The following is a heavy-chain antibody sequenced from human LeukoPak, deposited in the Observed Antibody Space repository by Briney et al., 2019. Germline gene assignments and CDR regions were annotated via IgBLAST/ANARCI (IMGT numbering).Heavy chain of an antibody. V-gene: IGHV5-51*01. CDR1: GYSFTSYW. CDR2: IYPGDSDT. CDR3: ARGDYWDPQHYFDY. D-gene: IGHD3-16*01. Sequence: GESLKISCKGSGYSFTSYWIGWVRQMPGKGLEWMGIIYPGDSDTRYSTSFQGQVPISADKSISTAYLQWSSLRASDTAVYYCARGDYWDPQHYFDYWGQGTLVTVSS. J-gene: IGHJ4*02.